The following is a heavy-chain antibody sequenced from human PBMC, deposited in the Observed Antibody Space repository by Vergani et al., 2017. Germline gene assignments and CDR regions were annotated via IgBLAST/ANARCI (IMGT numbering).Heavy chain of an antibody. V-gene: IGHV3-23*01. CDR1: GFSFPGYA. CDR3: TKGSRGYTGDFFDY. J-gene: IGHJ4*02. CDR2: VSGSSATP. D-gene: IGHD5-12*01. Sequence: EVQLLESGGGLVQPGGSLRLSCEASGFSFPGYAMSWVRQAPGKGLEWVSSVSGSSATPYYADSVKGRFIISRDNYKNTLHLQMNSLRADDTAVYYCTKGSRGYTGDFFDYWGQGTLATVSS.